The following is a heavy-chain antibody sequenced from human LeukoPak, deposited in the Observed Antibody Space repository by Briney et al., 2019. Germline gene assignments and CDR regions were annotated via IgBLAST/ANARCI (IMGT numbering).Heavy chain of an antibody. CDR1: GGSISSSSYH. Sequence: PSETLSLTCTVSGGSISSSSYHWGWIRQPPGKGLEWIGRIYTSGSTNYNPSLKSRVTMSVDTSKNQFSLKLSSVTAADTAVYYCARDPVGYCTNGVCSDAFDIWGQGTMVTVSS. CDR2: IYTSGST. J-gene: IGHJ3*02. V-gene: IGHV4-39*07. D-gene: IGHD2-8*01. CDR3: ARDPVGYCTNGVCSDAFDI.